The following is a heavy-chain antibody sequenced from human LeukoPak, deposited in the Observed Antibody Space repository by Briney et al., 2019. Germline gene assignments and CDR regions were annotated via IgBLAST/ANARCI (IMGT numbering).Heavy chain of an antibody. Sequence: GASVKVSCKASGYTFTCYGISWVRQAPGQGLEWMGWISAYNGNTNYAQKLQGRVTMTTDTSTSTAYMELRSLRSDDTAVYYCARYNGYSSGWYVPNPTFDYWAREPWSPSPQ. D-gene: IGHD6-19*01. CDR1: GYTFTCYG. CDR3: ARYNGYSSGWYVPNPTFDY. J-gene: IGHJ4*02. V-gene: IGHV1-18*04. CDR2: ISAYNGNT.